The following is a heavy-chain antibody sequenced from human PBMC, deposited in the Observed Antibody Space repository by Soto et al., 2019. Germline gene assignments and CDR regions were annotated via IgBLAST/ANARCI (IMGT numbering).Heavy chain of an antibody. CDR2: IYYSGST. V-gene: IGHV4-59*08. CDR3: ARRNWGISSGDYYYYYMDV. CDR1: GGSISSYY. D-gene: IGHD7-27*01. Sequence: SETLSLTCTVSGGSISSYYWSWIRQPPGKGLEWIGYIYYSGSTNYNPSLKSRVSISVDTSKNQFSLKLNSVTAADTAVYYCARRNWGISSGDYYYYYMDVWGKGTTVTVSS. J-gene: IGHJ6*03.